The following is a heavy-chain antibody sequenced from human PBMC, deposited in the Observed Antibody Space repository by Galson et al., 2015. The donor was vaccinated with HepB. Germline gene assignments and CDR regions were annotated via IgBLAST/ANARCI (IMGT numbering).Heavy chain of an antibody. CDR1: GFTFSSYA. J-gene: IGHJ1*01. V-gene: IGHV3-23*01. D-gene: IGHD1-7*01. CDR3: AKDLRSDGTTYFQH. CDR2: ISGSGGST. Sequence: SLRLSCAASGFTFSSYAMSWVRQAPGKGLEWASAISGSGGSTYYADSVKGRFTISRDNSKNTLYLQMNSLRAEDTAVYYCAKDLRSDGTTYFQHWGQGTLVTVSS.